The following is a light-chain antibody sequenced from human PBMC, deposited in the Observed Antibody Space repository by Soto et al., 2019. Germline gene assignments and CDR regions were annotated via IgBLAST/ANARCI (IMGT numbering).Light chain of an antibody. CDR2: DAS. J-gene: IGKJ1*01. CDR1: QSIRSW. Sequence: DIQMTQSPSTLSASVGDRVTITCRASQSIRSWLACYQQKPGKAPKVLIYDASSLESGVPSRFSGSGSGTEFTLTISSLQPDDFATYYCQHNNGYSWTFGQGTKVDIK. V-gene: IGKV1-5*01. CDR3: QHNNGYSWT.